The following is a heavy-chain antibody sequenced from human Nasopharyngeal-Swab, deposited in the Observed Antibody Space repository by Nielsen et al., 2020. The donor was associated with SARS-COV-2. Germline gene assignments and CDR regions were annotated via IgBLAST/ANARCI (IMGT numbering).Heavy chain of an antibody. Sequence: WIRQPPGKGLEWIAYIHYSGNTNYNPSLKSRVTMSVDTSKNQFSLRLSSVTAADTAMYYCARGNGGSSGFDPWGQGTLVTVSS. J-gene: IGHJ5*02. CDR2: IHYSGNT. D-gene: IGHD3-22*01. V-gene: IGHV4-59*01. CDR3: ARGNGGSSGFDP.